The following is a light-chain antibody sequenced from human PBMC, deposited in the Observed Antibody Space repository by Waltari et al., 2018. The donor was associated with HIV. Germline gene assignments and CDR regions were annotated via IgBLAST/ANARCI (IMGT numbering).Light chain of an antibody. V-gene: IGKV3-20*01. Sequence: EIVFTQSPGTLSLSPGNRVILSCRASQSISGTYLACYQQRPGQSPRLLIYGASTRAAGIPDRFSGSGSGTAFTLTISRLEPEDSAMYYCQQYGSSPLTFGGGTQVEIK. J-gene: IGKJ4*01. CDR1: QSISGTY. CDR3: QQYGSSPLT. CDR2: GAS.